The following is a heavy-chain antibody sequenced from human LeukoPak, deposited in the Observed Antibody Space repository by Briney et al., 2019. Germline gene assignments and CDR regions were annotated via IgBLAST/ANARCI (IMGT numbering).Heavy chain of an antibody. J-gene: IGHJ6*03. CDR2: MNPNSGNT. Sequence: EASVKVSCKASGYTFTSYHMHWVRQAPGQGLEWMGWMNPNSGNTGYAQKFQGRVTRTRNTSISTAYMELSSLRSEDTAVYYCARWGTDVLRYFDWLSNVPALYYYYYYMDVWGKGTTVTISS. D-gene: IGHD3-9*01. CDR3: ARWGTDVLRYFDWLSNVPALYYYYYYMDV. CDR1: GYTFTSYH. V-gene: IGHV1-8*02.